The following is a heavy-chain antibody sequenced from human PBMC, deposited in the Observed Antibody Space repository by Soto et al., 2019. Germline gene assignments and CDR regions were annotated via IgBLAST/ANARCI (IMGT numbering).Heavy chain of an antibody. CDR3: ARRSTVTYDY. CDR2: FYYSQST. J-gene: IGHJ4*02. D-gene: IGHD4-17*01. Sequence: SETLSLTCTVSGGSLTSNSYYWGWIRQPPGKGLEWIGSFYYSQSTYFNPSLKSRVTISVETSKNQYSLKLSAVTAADTAVYYCARRSTVTYDYWGQGILVTVSS. CDR1: GGSLTSNSYY. V-gene: IGHV4-39*01.